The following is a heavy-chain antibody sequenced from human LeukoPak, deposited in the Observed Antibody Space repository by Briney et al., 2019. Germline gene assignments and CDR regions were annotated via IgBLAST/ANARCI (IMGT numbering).Heavy chain of an antibody. Sequence: PSETLSLTCTVSGGSISSYYWSWIRQPPGKGLEWIGYIYYSGSTNYNPSLKSRVTISVDTSKNQFSLKLSSVTAADTAVYYCARGRAGSYKDYWGQGTLVTVSS. V-gene: IGHV4-59*01. CDR2: IYYSGST. CDR1: GGSISSYY. CDR3: ARGRAGSYKDY. J-gene: IGHJ4*02. D-gene: IGHD3-10*01.